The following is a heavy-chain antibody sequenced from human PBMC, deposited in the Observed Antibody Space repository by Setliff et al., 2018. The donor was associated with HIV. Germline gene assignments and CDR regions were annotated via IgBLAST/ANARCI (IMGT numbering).Heavy chain of an antibody. J-gene: IGHJ3*02. Sequence: ASVKVSCKASGHTLSDYGIHWLRQAPGQGLEFMAWINTNTGHPTYAQGFTGRGRFVFSLDASVSTAYLEISGLKAEDSALYYCARAGWCRGGPCYAGIFDIWGQGTMVTVSS. CDR3: ARAGWCRGGPCYAGIFDI. V-gene: IGHV7-4-1*02. CDR2: INTNTGHP. CDR1: GHTLSDYG. D-gene: IGHD2-15*01.